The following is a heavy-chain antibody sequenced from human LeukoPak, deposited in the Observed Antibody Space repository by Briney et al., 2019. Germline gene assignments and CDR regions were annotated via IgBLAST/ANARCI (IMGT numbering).Heavy chain of an antibody. Sequence: PSETLSLTCTVSGGSISSYYWSWIRQPAGKGLEWIGRIYTSGSTNYNPSLKSRVTMSVDTSKNQFSLKLSSVTAADTAVYYCAREDYDFWSGYFPFADVWGKGTTVTVSS. D-gene: IGHD3-3*01. CDR2: IYTSGST. CDR1: GGSISSYY. CDR3: AREDYDFWSGYFPFADV. J-gene: IGHJ6*04. V-gene: IGHV4-4*07.